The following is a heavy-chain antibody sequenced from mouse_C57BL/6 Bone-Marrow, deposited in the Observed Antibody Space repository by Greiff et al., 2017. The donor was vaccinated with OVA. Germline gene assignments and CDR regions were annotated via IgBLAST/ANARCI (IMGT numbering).Heavy chain of an antibody. V-gene: IGHV5-4*03. J-gene: IGHJ4*01. CDR2: ISDGGSYT. CDR3: ARWLLYAMDY. D-gene: IGHD2-3*01. Sequence: DVMLVESGGGLVKPGGSLKLSVPASEFPFVSYAMSGVRRTPEKRLEWVATISDGGSYTYYPDNVKGRFTISRDNAKNNLYLQMSHLKSEDTAMYYCARWLLYAMDYWGQGTSVTVSS. CDR1: EFPFVSYA.